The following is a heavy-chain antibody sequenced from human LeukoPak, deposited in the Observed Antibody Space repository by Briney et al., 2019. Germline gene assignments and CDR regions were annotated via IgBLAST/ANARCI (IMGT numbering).Heavy chain of an antibody. J-gene: IGHJ4*02. Sequence: ESGPTLIKPTQTPTLTCTFYGILLSTRAPGMGWIRQPPGKALEWLAHISWDDNKRYSRSMKNRLTITKDPSKNQVVLKMTNLDPVDTATYYCAHSLRYCDSSGYYSHLDYWGRGTLVTVSS. CDR2: ISWDDNK. D-gene: IGHD3-22*01. V-gene: IGHV2-5*02. CDR1: GILLSTRAPG. CDR3: AHSLRYCDSSGYYSHLDY.